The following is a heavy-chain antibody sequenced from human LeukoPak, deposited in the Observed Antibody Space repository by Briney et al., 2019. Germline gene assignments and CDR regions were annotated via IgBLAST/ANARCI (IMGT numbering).Heavy chain of an antibody. CDR2: IRDKGYGHAT. D-gene: IGHD2-8*01. CDR1: GFTFSDSA. V-gene: IGHV3-73*01. J-gene: IGHJ5*02. CDR3: TTPNEGNWFDP. Sequence: GGSLRLSCAASGFTFSDSAIHWVRQASGKGLEWVGRIRDKGYGHATAYAASVRGRFTLSRDDSRNTAYLQMDSLKTEDTALYYCTTPNEGNWFDPWGQGTLVTVSS.